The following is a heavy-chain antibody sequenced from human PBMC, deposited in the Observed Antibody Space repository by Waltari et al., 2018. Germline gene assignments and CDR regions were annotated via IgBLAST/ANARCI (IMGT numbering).Heavy chain of an antibody. CDR2: IYYSGST. V-gene: IGHV4-59*01. CDR3: ARRRVGLIVRPHDPFDL. D-gene: IGHD1-26*01. J-gene: IGHJ3*01. CDR1: GDSIRPYY. Sequence: QVQLQQSGPGLMKPSETLSLTCTVSGDSIRPYYWSWIRQPPGKGLEWIGYIYYSGSTRYDPSLMSRVTMSVDTPKNQVSLNLSSVTAADTAIYYCARRRVGLIVRPHDPFDLWGQGTMVTVSS.